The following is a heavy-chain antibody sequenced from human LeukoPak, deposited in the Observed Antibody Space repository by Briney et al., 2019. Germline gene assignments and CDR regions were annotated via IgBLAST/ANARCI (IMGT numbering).Heavy chain of an antibody. Sequence: GGSLRLSCAASGFIFSDYIMDWVRQAPGKGLEWVGRIRTRINSSTTEYAASVKGRFTISRDDSKNSMYLHMNSLKTEDTAVYHCSRDGGEGGNSAFDIWGQVTMVTVSS. J-gene: IGHJ3*02. D-gene: IGHD4-23*01. CDR1: GFIFSDYI. CDR3: SRDGGEGGNSAFDI. CDR2: IRTRINSSTT. V-gene: IGHV3-72*01.